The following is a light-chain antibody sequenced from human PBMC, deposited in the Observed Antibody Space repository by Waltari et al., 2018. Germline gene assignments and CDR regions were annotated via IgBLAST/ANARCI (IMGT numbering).Light chain of an antibody. CDR2: DVT. V-gene: IGLV2-11*01. CDR1: NSDVGGSKY. Sequence: QSALTQPRSVSGSPGQSATISFTGTNSDVGGSKYVSWYQLHPGKAPKLMIYDVTKRPSGVSDRFSGSKSGNTASLTISGLQTDDEADYYCCSYAGFSWVFGGGTELTVL. J-gene: IGLJ3*02. CDR3: CSYAGFSWV.